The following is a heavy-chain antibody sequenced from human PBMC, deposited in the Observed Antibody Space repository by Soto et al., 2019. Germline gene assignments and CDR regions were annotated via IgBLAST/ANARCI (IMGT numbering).Heavy chain of an antibody. Sequence: SVKVSCKASGGTFSSYAISWVRQAPGQGLEWMGGIIPIFGTANYEQKFQGRVTITADKSTSTAYMELSSLRSEDTDVYYCARGYCSSTSCPNFDYWGQGTLVTVSS. CDR1: GGTFSSYA. CDR2: IIPIFGTA. J-gene: IGHJ4*02. CDR3: ARGYCSSTSCPNFDY. V-gene: IGHV1-69*06. D-gene: IGHD2-2*01.